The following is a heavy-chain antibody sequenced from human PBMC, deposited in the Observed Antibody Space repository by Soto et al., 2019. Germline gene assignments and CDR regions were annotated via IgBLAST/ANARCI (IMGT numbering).Heavy chain of an antibody. Sequence: PETLSLTCTVSGGSISSSSYYWVWIRQAPWKGLEWVGSIYYSGSTYYNPSLKSRVTISVDTSKNQFSLKLSSVTAADTAVYYCARVRDSSSWYDRVGYYYGMDVWGQGTTVTVSS. CDR2: IYYSGST. CDR1: GGSISSSSYY. CDR3: ARVRDSSSWYDRVGYYYGMDV. D-gene: IGHD6-13*01. V-gene: IGHV4-39*01. J-gene: IGHJ6*02.